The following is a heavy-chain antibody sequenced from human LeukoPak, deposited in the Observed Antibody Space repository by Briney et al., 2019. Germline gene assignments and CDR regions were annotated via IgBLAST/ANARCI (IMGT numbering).Heavy chain of an antibody. CDR2: ISGDGTRT. J-gene: IGHJ4*02. V-gene: IGHV3-23*01. CDR3: AKWPEGAMDYFDY. D-gene: IGHD3-16*01. Sequence: GGSLRLSCAVSGFIVSSNYMTWARQAPVKGLEWVSAISGDGTRTYYADSVKGRFTISRDNSKNTLYLEMSSLRVEDTAIYYCAKWPEGAMDYFDYWGQGTLVTVSS. CDR1: GFIVSSNY.